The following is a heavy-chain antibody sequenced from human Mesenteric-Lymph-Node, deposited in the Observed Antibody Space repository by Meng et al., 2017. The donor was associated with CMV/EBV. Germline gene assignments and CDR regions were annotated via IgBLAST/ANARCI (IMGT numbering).Heavy chain of an antibody. CDR1: GYRFTSNW. V-gene: IGHV5-51*01. Sequence: KVSCKGSGYRFTSNWIGWVRQMPGKGLEWMGIIYPGDSDTKYSPSFQGQVTISVDKSINTAFLQWSSLKASDTAMYYCARRGYGGSAYYTFDYWGQGTLVTVS. CDR3: ARRGYGGSAYYTFDY. CDR2: IYPGDSDT. J-gene: IGHJ4*02. D-gene: IGHD3-22*01.